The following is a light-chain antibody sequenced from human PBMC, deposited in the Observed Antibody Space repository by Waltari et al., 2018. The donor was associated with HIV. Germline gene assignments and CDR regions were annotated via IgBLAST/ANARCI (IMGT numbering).Light chain of an antibody. CDR2: GVD. V-gene: IGLV2-14*01. Sequence: HSALTQPASMSGSPGQSITLSCTGSSLDLGLYDFVSWYKHLPNTAPQLIIYGVDRRPPGITSRFSASKSGDVASLTISGLQAEDEADYYCTSHTLTRVLVFGGGTRLTVL. CDR1: SLDLGLYDF. J-gene: IGLJ3*02. CDR3: TSHTLTRVLV.